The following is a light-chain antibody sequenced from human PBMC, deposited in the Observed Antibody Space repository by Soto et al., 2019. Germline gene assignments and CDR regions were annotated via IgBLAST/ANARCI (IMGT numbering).Light chain of an antibody. CDR3: QQLDSDPPWT. CDR2: LAS. V-gene: IGKV1-9*01. CDR1: QDISSY. Sequence: IQLTQSPSSLSASVGDRVTITCRASQDISSYLAWYQQYPGRAPKLLIYLASTLQSGVPSRFSGSGSGTDFTLTISSLQPEDFATYYCQQLDSDPPWTFGQGTRVEI. J-gene: IGKJ1*01.